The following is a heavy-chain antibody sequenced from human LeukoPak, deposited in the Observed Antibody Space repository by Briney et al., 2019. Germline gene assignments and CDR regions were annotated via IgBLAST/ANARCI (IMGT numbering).Heavy chain of an antibody. V-gene: IGHV3-74*01. J-gene: IGHJ3*02. CDR1: GFTFSSYW. Sequence: GGSLRFYCAASGFTFSSYWMHWVRQAPGKGLVWVSRINSDGSSTSYADSVKGRFTISRDNAKNTLYLQMNSLRAEDTAVYYCARDDSSGWWGADAFDIWGQGTMVTVSS. D-gene: IGHD6-19*01. CDR3: ARDDSSGWWGADAFDI. CDR2: INSDGSST.